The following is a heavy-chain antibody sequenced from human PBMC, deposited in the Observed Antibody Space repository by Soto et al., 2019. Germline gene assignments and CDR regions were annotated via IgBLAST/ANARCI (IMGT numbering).Heavy chain of an antibody. J-gene: IGHJ4*02. CDR1: GGTFSSYA. D-gene: IGHD3-22*01. CDR3: AIPLSSGYVYYFDY. V-gene: IGHV1-69*13. CDR2: IIPIFGTA. Sequence: VASVKVSCKASGGTFSSYAISWVRQAPGQGLEWMGGIIPIFGTANYAQKFQGRVTITADESTSTAYMELSGLRSEDTAVYYCAIPLSSGYVYYFDYWGQGTLVTVSS.